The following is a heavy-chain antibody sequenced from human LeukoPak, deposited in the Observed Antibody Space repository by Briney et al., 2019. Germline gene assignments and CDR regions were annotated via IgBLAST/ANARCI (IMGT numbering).Heavy chain of an antibody. Sequence: PGGSLRLSCAASGFTFSSHAMHWVRQAPGKGLEWVAVISYDGSNKYYADSVKGRFTISRDNSKNTLYLQMNSLRAEDTAVYYCARDPSEEWYPLDYWGQGTLVTVSS. CDR1: GFTFSSHA. CDR3: ARDPSEEWYPLDY. V-gene: IGHV3-30*04. D-gene: IGHD2-8*01. J-gene: IGHJ4*02. CDR2: ISYDGSNK.